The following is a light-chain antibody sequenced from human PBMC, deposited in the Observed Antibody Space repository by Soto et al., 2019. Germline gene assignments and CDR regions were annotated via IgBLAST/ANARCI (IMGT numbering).Light chain of an antibody. CDR3: QQYDTYSVT. CDR1: QSIRSW. CDR2: KAS. V-gene: IGKV1-5*03. Sequence: DIPMTQSPSMVSASVGDRVTITCRASQSIRSWLAWYQVKPGKAPKLLIYKASTLDSGVPSRFSGSGSGTDFTLTISDLKPDDFATYYCQQYDTYSVTFGPGTKVEIK. J-gene: IGKJ3*01.